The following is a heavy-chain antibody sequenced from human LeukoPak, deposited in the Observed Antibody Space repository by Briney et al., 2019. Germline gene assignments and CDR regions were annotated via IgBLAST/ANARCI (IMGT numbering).Heavy chain of an antibody. D-gene: IGHD3-10*01. CDR2: INPNSGGT. CDR3: ARDRSPVLLWFGEFLDY. V-gene: IGHV1-2*02. Sequence: GASVKVSCKASGYTFTGYYMHWVRQAPGQGLEWMRWINPNSGGTNYAQKFQGRVTMTRDTSISTAYMELSRLRSDDTAVYYCARDRSPVLLWFGEFLDYWGQGTLVTVSS. J-gene: IGHJ4*02. CDR1: GYTFTGYY.